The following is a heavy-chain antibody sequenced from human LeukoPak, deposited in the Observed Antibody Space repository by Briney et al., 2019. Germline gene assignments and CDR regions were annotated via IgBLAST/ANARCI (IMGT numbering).Heavy chain of an antibody. D-gene: IGHD3-10*01. CDR1: GYTFTGYY. J-gene: IGHJ4*02. Sequence: ASVKVSCKASGYTFTGYYMHWVRQAPGQGLEWMGWINPNSGGTNYAQKFQGRVTMTRDTSISTAYMELSRLRSGDTAVYYCARDAFGELPQWDYWGQGTLVTVSS. V-gene: IGHV1-2*02. CDR2: INPNSGGT. CDR3: ARDAFGELPQWDY.